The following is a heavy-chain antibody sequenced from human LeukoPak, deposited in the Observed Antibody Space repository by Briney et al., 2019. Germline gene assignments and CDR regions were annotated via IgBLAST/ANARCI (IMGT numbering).Heavy chain of an antibody. V-gene: IGHV3-7*01. CDR3: ARVLRSYCCAFDI. CDR2: IKDDGSET. CDR1: GFTFTNFW. Sequence: EGSLRLSCAASGFTFTNFWMSWVRQVPGKGLERVAIIKDDGSETLYVDSVKGRFTISRDDAENSLSLQMNSLRVEDTAVYYCARVLRSYCCAFDIWGQGTMVTVSS. J-gene: IGHJ3*02. D-gene: IGHD3-16*02.